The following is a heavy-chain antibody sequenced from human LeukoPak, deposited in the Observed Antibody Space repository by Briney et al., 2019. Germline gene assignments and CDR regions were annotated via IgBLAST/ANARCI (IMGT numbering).Heavy chain of an antibody. J-gene: IGHJ6*03. D-gene: IGHD1-14*01. CDR3: AKIRTLYSSYTDV. Sequence: GGTLRLSCAASGFTFSSYGMSWVCQAPGKGLEWVSAINGSGGSTYYADSVKGRFTISRDNSKNTLYLQMNSLRAEDTAVSYCAKIRTLYSSYTDVWGKGTTVTISS. V-gene: IGHV3-23*01. CDR2: INGSGGST. CDR1: GFTFSSYG.